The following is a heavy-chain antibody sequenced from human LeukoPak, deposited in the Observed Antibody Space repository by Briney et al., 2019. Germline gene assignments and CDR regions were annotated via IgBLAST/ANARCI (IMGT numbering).Heavy chain of an antibody. J-gene: IGHJ4*02. CDR2: IYTSGST. D-gene: IGHD6-13*01. Sequence: SETLSLTCAVYGGSFDSYYWSWIRQPAGKGLEWIGRIYTSGSTNYNPSLKSRVTMSVDTSKNQFSLKLSSVTAADTAVYYCARGSGSSWYYFDYWGQGTLVTVSS. CDR3: ARGSGSSWYYFDY. V-gene: IGHV4-59*10. CDR1: GGSFDSYY.